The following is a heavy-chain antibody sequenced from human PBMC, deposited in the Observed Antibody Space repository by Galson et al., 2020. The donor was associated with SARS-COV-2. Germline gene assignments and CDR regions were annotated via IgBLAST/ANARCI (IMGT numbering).Heavy chain of an antibody. V-gene: IGHV3-21*01. CDR1: GFTFSSYS. CDR2: ISSSSSYI. Sequence: GGSLRLSCAASGFTFSSYSMNWVRQAPGKGLEWVSSISSSSSYIYYADSVKGRFTISRDNAKNSLYLQMNSLRAEDTAVYYCASLLAADDGARYYYGMDVWGQGTTVTVSS. D-gene: IGHD2-15*01. CDR3: ASLLAADDGARYYYGMDV. J-gene: IGHJ6*02.